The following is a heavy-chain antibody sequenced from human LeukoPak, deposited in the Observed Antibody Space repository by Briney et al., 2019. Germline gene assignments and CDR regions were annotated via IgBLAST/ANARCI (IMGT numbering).Heavy chain of an antibody. CDR3: ARDREDYDSGNLNWFDP. J-gene: IGHJ5*02. CDR2: ISGHNGQT. CDR1: GYTFTRYG. D-gene: IGHD3-10*01. Sequence: GASVKVSCKASGYTFTRYGISWVRQAPGQGLEWMGWISGHNGQTKYAQKFQGRVTMTTETPTSTAYMELRSLRFDDTAMYYCARDREDYDSGNLNWFDPWGQGTQVTVSS. V-gene: IGHV1-18*01.